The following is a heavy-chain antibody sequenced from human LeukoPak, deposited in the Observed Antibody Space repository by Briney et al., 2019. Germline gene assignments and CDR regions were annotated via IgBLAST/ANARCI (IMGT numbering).Heavy chain of an antibody. V-gene: IGHV4-34*01. Sequence: SETLSLTCAVYGGSFSGYYWSWIRQPPGKGLEWIGEINHSGSTNYNPSLKSRVTISVDTSKNQFSLKLSSVTAADTAVYHCATGGIAAPKDYWGQGTLVTVSS. J-gene: IGHJ4*02. CDR1: GGSFSGYY. CDR2: INHSGST. CDR3: ATGGIAAPKDY. D-gene: IGHD6-13*01.